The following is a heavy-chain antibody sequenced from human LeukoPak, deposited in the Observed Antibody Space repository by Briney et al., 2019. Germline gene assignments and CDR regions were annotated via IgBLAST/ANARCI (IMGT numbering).Heavy chain of an antibody. CDR3: TKWRAAQSEFDY. V-gene: IGHV3-7*01. D-gene: IGHD6-25*01. CDR1: GFTSRNYW. J-gene: IGHJ4*02. Sequence: PGGSLRLSCTGSGFTSRNYWMAWVRQAPGKALEWVAHIKQDGSKKEYVDSVEGRFTISRDNAKNSVFLEMNSLRVEDTAVYYCTKWRAAQSEFDYWGQGTLVTVSS. CDR2: IKQDGSKK.